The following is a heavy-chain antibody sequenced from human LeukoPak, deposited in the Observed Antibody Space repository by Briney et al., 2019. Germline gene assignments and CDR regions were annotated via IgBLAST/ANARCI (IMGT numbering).Heavy chain of an antibody. CDR2: IDTSGGST. CDR3: AKYGSGTYYYYYYYMDV. D-gene: IGHD3-10*01. J-gene: IGHJ6*03. V-gene: IGHV3-23*01. CDR1: GFTFSNYA. Sequence: GGSLRLSCAASGFTFSNYAMSWVRQAPGKGLEWVSAIDTSGGSTYYADSVNGRFTIARDNSNSMLFLQMNSLRDEDTALYYCAKYGSGTYYYYYYYMDVWGKGTTVTVSS.